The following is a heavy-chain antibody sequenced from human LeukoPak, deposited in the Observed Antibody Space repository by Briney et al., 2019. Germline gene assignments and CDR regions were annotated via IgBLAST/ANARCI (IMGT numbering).Heavy chain of an antibody. CDR2: VSANNGDT. CDR1: GYAVVSCG. CDR3: ARDRSDWFDS. Sequence: ASVKVSCKASGYAVVSCGISWGRQAPGQGLGWMGWVSANNGDTIYTEKFQDRVTMTTDTSTNTAYMEVRSLRSDDTAVYYCARDRSDWFDSWGQGTLVTVSS. V-gene: IGHV1-18*01. J-gene: IGHJ5*01.